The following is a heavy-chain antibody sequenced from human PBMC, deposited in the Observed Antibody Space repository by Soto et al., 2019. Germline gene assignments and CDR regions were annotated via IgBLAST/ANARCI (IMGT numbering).Heavy chain of an antibody. D-gene: IGHD2-2*01. CDR1: GGTFSSYA. CDR3: ARGSRSVVPAKFDY. Sequence: GASVKVSCKASGGTFSSYAISWVRQAPGQGLEWMGGIIPIFGTANYAQKFQGRVTITADESTSTAYMELSSLRSEDTAVYYCARGSRSVVPAKFDYWGQGTLVTVSS. J-gene: IGHJ4*02. CDR2: IIPIFGTA. V-gene: IGHV1-69*13.